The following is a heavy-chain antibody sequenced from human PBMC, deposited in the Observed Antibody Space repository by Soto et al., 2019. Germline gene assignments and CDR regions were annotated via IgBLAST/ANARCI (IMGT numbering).Heavy chain of an antibody. CDR1: GFTFSTYA. D-gene: IGHD4-17*01. CDR2: MTGGGTT. CDR3: ARARYGGNSASGH. V-gene: IGHV3-23*01. Sequence: PGGSLRLSCAASGFTFSTYAMTWVRQAPGKGLEWVSVMTGGGTTYYADSVKGRFTVSRDNSKNTLYLQMNSLRAGDTAIYYCARARYGGNSASGHWGQGTLVTVSS. J-gene: IGHJ4*02.